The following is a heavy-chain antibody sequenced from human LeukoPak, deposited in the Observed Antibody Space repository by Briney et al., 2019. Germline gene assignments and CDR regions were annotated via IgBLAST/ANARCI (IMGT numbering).Heavy chain of an antibody. CDR3: ALSTVTTYTAFDY. D-gene: IGHD4-17*01. V-gene: IGHV3-30*03. J-gene: IGHJ4*02. Sequence: GGSLRLSCAASGINFNTYGVNWVRQAPGKGLEWLAVISYDGSNTYYADSVKGRFTISRDNSKNTLYLQMNSLRPEDTAVYYCALSTVTTYTAFDYWGQGTLVTVSS. CDR1: GINFNTYG. CDR2: ISYDGSNT.